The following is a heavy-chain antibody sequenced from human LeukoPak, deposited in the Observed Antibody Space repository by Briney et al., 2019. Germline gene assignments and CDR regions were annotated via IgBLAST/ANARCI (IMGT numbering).Heavy chain of an antibody. D-gene: IGHD2-15*01. V-gene: IGHV3-74*01. CDR2: INSDGSST. CDR3: ARDSPQCSGGYCYFVY. Sequence: PGGSLRLSCIASGFTFSRYWMHWVRQAPGKGLAWVSRINSDGSSTSYADSVKGRFTISRDNVKNTLYLQMNSLRVEDTAVYYCARDSPQCSGGYCYFVYWGQGTLVTVSS. J-gene: IGHJ4*02. CDR1: GFTFSRYW.